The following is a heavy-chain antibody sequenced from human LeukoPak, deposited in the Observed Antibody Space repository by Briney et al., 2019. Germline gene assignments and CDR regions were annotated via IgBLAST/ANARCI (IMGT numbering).Heavy chain of an antibody. CDR3: ARVSYGSGSCHFDY. CDR1: GFTFSSYS. J-gene: IGHJ4*02. V-gene: IGHV3-21*01. CDR2: ISSSSSYI. D-gene: IGHD3-10*01. Sequence: GGSLRLSCAASGFTFSSYSMNWVRQAPGKGLEWVSSISSSSSYIYYADSVKGRFTISRDNAKNSLYLQMNSLRAEDTAVYYCARVSYGSGSCHFDYWGQGTLVTVSS.